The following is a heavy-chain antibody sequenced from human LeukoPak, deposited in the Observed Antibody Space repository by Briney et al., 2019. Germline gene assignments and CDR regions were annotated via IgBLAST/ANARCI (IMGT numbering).Heavy chain of an antibody. CDR1: GFSFSSYG. V-gene: IGHV3-23*01. D-gene: IGHD3-10*01. CDR2: ISGSGGST. J-gene: IGHJ4*02. CDR3: AKVSAEAMVRGVGSFDY. Sequence: GGSLRLSCAASGFSFSSYGMSWVRQAPEKGLEWVSVISGSGGSTYYADSVRGRFTISRDNSKNTLYLQMSSLRAEDTALYFGAKVSAEAMVRGVGSFDYWGQGTLVTVSS.